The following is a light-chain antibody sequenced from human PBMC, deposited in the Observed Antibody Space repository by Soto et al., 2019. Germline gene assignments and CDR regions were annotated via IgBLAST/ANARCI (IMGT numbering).Light chain of an antibody. J-gene: IGLJ3*02. V-gene: IGLV2-14*03. Sequence: QLVLTQPASVSGSPGQSITISCTGTSSDVGGYNYVSWYQQHPGKAPKLMLYDVGSRPSGVSNRFSGSKSGNTASLTISGLQAEDEADYYCCSYTSSTTWVFGGGTQLTVL. CDR2: DVG. CDR3: CSYTSSTTWV. CDR1: SSDVGGYNY.